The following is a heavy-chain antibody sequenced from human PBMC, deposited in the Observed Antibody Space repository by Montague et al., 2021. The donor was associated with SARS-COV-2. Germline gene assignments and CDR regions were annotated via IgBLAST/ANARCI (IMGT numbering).Heavy chain of an antibody. Sequence: PLRLSCAASGYTFSSFGMHWVRQAPGKGLVWVSRINTDGGNIKYADSVKGRFTISRDNAKNTLYLQMNSLRADDTAIYYCSRQGYWGQGTVVTVSS. CDR3: SRQGY. CDR1: GYTFSSFG. J-gene: IGHJ4*02. CDR2: INTDGGNI. V-gene: IGHV3-74*03.